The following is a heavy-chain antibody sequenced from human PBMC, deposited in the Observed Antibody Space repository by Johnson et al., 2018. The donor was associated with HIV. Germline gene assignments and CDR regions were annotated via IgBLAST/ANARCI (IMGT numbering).Heavy chain of an antibody. Sequence: VQLVEYGGGLEQPGRSMRLSCEASGFTFDDYAMHWVRQAPGKGLEWVSGISWISGTIGYADSVKGRCTISRDNDKSSLYLQMNSLRAEDTALYYCARGRPWGWELRRDAFDIWGQGTMVTVSS. V-gene: IGHV3-9*01. CDR1: GFTFDDYA. D-gene: IGHD1-26*01. CDR3: ARGRPWGWELRRDAFDI. CDR2: ISWISGTI. J-gene: IGHJ3*02.